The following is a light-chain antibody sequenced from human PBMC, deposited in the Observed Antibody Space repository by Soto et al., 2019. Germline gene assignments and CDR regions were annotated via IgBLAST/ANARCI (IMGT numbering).Light chain of an antibody. Sequence: EIVMTQSPATLSVSPAERATLSCRASQSVSSKIVWYQQKSGQAPRLLIYAASTRATGVPARFTGSGSGTEFTLTITSLQSEDFAVYYCQQYSNWPKTFGQGSMVEIK. CDR2: AAS. CDR1: QSVSSK. CDR3: QQYSNWPKT. J-gene: IGKJ1*01. V-gene: IGKV3-15*01.